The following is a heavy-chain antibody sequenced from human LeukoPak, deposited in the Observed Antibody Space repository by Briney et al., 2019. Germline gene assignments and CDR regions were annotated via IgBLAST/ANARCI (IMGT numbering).Heavy chain of an antibody. CDR2: ISYDGSNK. Sequence: PGRSLRLSCAASGFTFSSYAMHWIRQAPGKGLEWVAVISYDGSNKYYADSVKGRFTISRDNSKNTLYLQMNSLRAEDTAVYYCARDRYYYDSSGHSNYYYYYGMDVWGQGTTVTVSS. J-gene: IGHJ6*02. CDR3: ARDRYYYDSSGHSNYYYYYGMDV. D-gene: IGHD3-22*01. V-gene: IGHV3-30-3*01. CDR1: GFTFSSYA.